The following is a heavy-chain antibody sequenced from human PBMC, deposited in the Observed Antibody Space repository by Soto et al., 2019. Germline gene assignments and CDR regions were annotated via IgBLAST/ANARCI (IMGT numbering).Heavy chain of an antibody. J-gene: IGHJ2*01. V-gene: IGHV4-59*01. CDR3: ARYNWYFDL. Sequence: PSETLALTCTVYGGSISSYYWSWIRQPPGKGLEWIGYIYYSGSTNYNPSLKSRVTISVDTSKNQFSLKLSSVTAADTAVYYCARYNWYFDLWGRGTLVTVSS. CDR1: GGSISSYY. CDR2: IYYSGST.